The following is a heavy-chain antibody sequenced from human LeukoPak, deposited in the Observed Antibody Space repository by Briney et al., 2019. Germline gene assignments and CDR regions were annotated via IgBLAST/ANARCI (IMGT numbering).Heavy chain of an antibody. J-gene: IGHJ4*02. D-gene: IGHD2-2*01. CDR3: THRFHLVEASAFDY. CDR2: IYWDDAK. Sequence: SGPTLLHPTPTLTLTCTFSGFSLSTSGVGVGWIRQPPAKALEWLSLIYWDDAKRYISSLKNRLTITKDTSKNQVVLTMTNMDPVDTATYYCTHRFHLVEASAFDYWGQGTLVTVSS. V-gene: IGHV2-5*02. CDR1: GFSLSTSGVG.